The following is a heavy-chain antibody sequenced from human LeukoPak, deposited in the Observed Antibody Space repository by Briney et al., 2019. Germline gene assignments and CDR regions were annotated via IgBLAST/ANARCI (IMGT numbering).Heavy chain of an antibody. CDR3: ARAGLYSGSYFDY. Sequence: SVKVSCKASGGTFSSYTISWVRQAPGQGLEWMGRIIPILGVANYAQKFQGRVTITADKSTSTAYMELSSLRSEDTAVYYCARAGLYSGSYFDYWGQGTLVTVSS. D-gene: IGHD1-26*01. V-gene: IGHV1-69*02. J-gene: IGHJ4*02. CDR2: IIPILGVA. CDR1: GGTFSSYT.